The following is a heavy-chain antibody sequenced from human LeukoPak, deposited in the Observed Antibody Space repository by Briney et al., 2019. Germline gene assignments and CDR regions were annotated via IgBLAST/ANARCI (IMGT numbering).Heavy chain of an antibody. CDR2: ISRGGAYT. V-gene: IGHV3-23*01. D-gene: IGHD5-24*01. Sequence: PGGSLRLSCAASGFTFGTYDMYWIRQAPGKGLECVSSISRGGAYTYYADSVKGRFTISRDNSKNTLYLQMNSLRAEDTAVYYCARAGMATIKGGPFDYWGQGTLVTVSS. CDR1: GFTFGTYD. CDR3: ARAGMATIKGGPFDY. J-gene: IGHJ4*02.